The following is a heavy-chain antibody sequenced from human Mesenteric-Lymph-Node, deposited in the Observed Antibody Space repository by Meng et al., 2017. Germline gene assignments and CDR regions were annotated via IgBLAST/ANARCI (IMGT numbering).Heavy chain of an antibody. V-gene: IGHV4-59*01. CDR3: AGVDSSGYYWDNWFDP. Sequence: QGQLQESGPGLVQPSETLSLTCTVSGGSISSYYWSWIRQPPGKGLEWIGYIYYSGSTNYNPSLKSRVTISVDTSKNQFSLKLSSVTAADTAVYYCAGVDSSGYYWDNWFDPWGQGTLVTVSS. CDR2: IYYSGST. CDR1: GGSISSYY. D-gene: IGHD3-22*01. J-gene: IGHJ5*02.